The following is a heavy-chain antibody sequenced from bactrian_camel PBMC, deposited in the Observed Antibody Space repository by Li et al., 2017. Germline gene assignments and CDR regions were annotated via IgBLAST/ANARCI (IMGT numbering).Heavy chain of an antibody. CDR3: AARGPYCYTKLSVRDFTY. CDR2: IYTGSGNT. V-gene: IGHV3S1*01. CDR1: GYTYNRNC. J-gene: IGHJ6*01. Sequence: HVQLVESGGGSVRAGGSLRLSCAASGYTYNRNCMAWFRQAPGKEREGVARIYTGSGNTYYADSVKGRFTISQDNAKNTVYQQMNSLKPEDTAMYYCAARGPYCYTKLSVRDFTYWGQGTQVTVS. D-gene: IGHD2*01.